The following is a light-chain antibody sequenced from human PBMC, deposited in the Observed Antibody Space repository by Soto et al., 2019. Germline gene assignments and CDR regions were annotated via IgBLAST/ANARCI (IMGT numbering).Light chain of an antibody. CDR1: KLGDKY. J-gene: IGLJ1*01. Sequence: SYELTQPPSVXXXXXXXXXXXCSGDKLGDKYACWYQQKPGQSPVLVIYQDSKRPSGIPERFSGSNSGNTATLTISGTQAMDEADYYCQAWDSSTSYVFGTGTKVTVL. CDR3: QAWDSSTSYV. CDR2: QDS. V-gene: IGLV3-1*01.